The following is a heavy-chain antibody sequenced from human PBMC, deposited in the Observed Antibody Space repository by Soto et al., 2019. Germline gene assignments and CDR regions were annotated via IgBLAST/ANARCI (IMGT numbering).Heavy chain of an antibody. CDR3: GRGLGGGWYYFDY. D-gene: IGHD6-19*01. Sequence: QGQLVQSGVEVEKPGASVKVSCKASGYTFISYGIGWVRQAPGQGLEWMGWITVNSGNTNYPQKFQGRVTMTTDTSTSTAYMELRSLTSDDTAVYYCGRGLGGGWYYFDYWGPGTLVTVSS. CDR2: ITVNSGNT. J-gene: IGHJ4*02. CDR1: GYTFISYG. V-gene: IGHV1-18*01.